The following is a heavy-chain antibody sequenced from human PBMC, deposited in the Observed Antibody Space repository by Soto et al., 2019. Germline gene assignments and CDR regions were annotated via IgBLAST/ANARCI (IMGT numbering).Heavy chain of an antibody. Sequence: QVQLMQSGAEVKKPGASVKVSCKASGDTFTDYYIHWVRQAPGQGLEWMGTVNPSGGHTTYAQHFLGRVTMTGETSTSTLYMERTSLTSADTAVYYWARGGHVVVVTAALDYWGQGTLVTVSS. V-gene: IGHV1-46*01. CDR3: ARGGHVVVVTAALDY. D-gene: IGHD2-21*02. CDR1: GDTFTDYY. J-gene: IGHJ4*02. CDR2: VNPSGGHT.